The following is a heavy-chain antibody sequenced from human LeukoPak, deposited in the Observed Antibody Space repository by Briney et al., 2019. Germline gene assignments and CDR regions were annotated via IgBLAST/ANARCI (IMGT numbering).Heavy chain of an antibody. CDR1: GGTFSSYA. V-gene: IGHV1-69*13. J-gene: IGHJ5*02. Sequence: SVKVSCKASGGTFSSYAISWVRQAPGQGLEWMGGIIPIFGTANYAQKLQGRVTITADESTSTAYMELSSLRSEDTAVYYCARSEYYYGSGSKRHKGGWFDPWGQGTLVTVSS. CDR2: IIPIFGTA. D-gene: IGHD3-10*01. CDR3: ARSEYYYGSGSKRHKGGWFDP.